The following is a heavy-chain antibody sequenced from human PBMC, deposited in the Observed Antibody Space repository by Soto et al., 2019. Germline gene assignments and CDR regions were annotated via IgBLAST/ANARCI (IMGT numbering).Heavy chain of an antibody. D-gene: IGHD3-10*01. CDR1: GDSVSSNSAA. V-gene: IGHV6-1*01. J-gene: IGHJ3*02. CDR3: ARGSGTIYRQAFDI. Sequence: PSQTLSLTCXISGDSVSSNSAAWNWIRQSPSRGLEWLGRTYYRSKWYNDYAVSVKSRITINPDTSKNQFSLQLNSVTPEDTAVYYCARGSGTIYRQAFDIWGQGTMVTVSS. CDR2: TYYRSKWYN.